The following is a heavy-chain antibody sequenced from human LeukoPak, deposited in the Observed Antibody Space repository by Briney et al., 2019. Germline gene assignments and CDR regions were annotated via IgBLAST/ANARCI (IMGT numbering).Heavy chain of an antibody. Sequence: PSETLSLTCAVYGGSFSDYYWSWIRQPPGKGLEWIGEINHSGSSSYNPSLKSRVTISVDTSKNQFSLRLNSMTAADTSIYYCARIPTNAVPSAHNGFDIWGQGTMLTVSS. CDR2: INHSGSS. CDR1: GGSFSDYY. V-gene: IGHV4-34*01. D-gene: IGHD6-19*01. J-gene: IGHJ3*02. CDR3: ARIPTNAVPSAHNGFDI.